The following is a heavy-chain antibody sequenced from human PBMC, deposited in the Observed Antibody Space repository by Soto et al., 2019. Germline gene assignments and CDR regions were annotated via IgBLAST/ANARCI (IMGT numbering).Heavy chain of an antibody. Sequence: PGGSLRLSCAASGFTFSSYGMHWVRQAPGKGLEWVAVISYDGSNKYYADSVKGRFTISRDNSKNTLYLQMNSLRAEDTAVYYCAKDLGGDGYKTLGYWGQGTLVTVS. CDR2: ISYDGSNK. CDR1: GFTFSSYG. CDR3: AKDLGGDGYKTLGY. D-gene: IGHD5-12*01. V-gene: IGHV3-30*18. J-gene: IGHJ4*02.